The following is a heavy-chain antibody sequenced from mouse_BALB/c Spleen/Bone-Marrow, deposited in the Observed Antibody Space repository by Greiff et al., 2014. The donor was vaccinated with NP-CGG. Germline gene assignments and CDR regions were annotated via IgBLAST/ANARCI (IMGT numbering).Heavy chain of an antibody. CDR2: IHPNSGNT. D-gene: IGHD2-3*01. V-gene: IGHV1S130*01. CDR3: TRDGVGGAMDY. CDR1: GYTFTSTW. Sequence: QVQLQQSGSVLVRPGDSVKLSCKASGYTFTSTWIHWAKQRPGQGLEWIGEIHPNSGNTKYNEKLKGKATLTADTSSSTAYVDLSSLTSEDSAVYYCTRDGVGGAMDYWGQGTSVTVPS. J-gene: IGHJ4*01.